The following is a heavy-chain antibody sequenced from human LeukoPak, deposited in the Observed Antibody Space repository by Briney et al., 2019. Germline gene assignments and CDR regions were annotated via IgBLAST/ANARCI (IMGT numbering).Heavy chain of an antibody. D-gene: IGHD3-3*01. CDR2: SYHSGST. Sequence: SEPVSLPCTVSGGSFSSVGYYWRWIRQPPGKGLERLESSYHSGSTYYNPSLKSRVTISVDRSKNQFSLKLSSVTAADTAVYYCARTYYDFWSGSPDYFDYWGQGTLVTVSS. CDR1: GGSFSSVGYY. V-gene: IGHV4-30-2*01. CDR3: ARTYYDFWSGSPDYFDY. J-gene: IGHJ4*02.